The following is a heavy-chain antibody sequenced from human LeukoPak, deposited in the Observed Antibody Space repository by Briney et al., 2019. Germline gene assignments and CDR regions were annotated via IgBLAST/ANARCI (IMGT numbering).Heavy chain of an antibody. CDR2: IYYSGST. Sequence: SETLSLTCTVSGGSISSYYWSWIRQPPGKGLEWIGYIYYSGSTNCNPSLKSRVTISVDTSKNQFSLKLSSVTAADTAVYYCARGAFRFPLNFDYWGQGTLVTVSS. CDR1: GGSISSYY. D-gene: IGHD3-10*01. CDR3: ARGAFRFPLNFDY. V-gene: IGHV4-59*01. J-gene: IGHJ4*02.